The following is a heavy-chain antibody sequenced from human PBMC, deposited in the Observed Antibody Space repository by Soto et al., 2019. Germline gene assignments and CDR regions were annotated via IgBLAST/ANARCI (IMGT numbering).Heavy chain of an antibody. CDR3: AKDLGIVGAIGYFDL. CDR1: GYTFTNYG. CDR2: ISAYNGNT. Sequence: ASVKVSCKASGYTFTNYGISWVRQAPGQGLEWMGWISAYNGNTNYAQKLQGRFTISRDNSKNTLYLQMNSLRAEDTAVYYCAKDLGIVGAIGYFDLWGRGTLVTVSS. V-gene: IGHV1-18*01. D-gene: IGHD1-26*01. J-gene: IGHJ2*01.